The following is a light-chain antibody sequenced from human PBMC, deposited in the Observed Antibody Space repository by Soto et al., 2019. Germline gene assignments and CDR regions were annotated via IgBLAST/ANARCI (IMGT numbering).Light chain of an antibody. CDR3: QQFNNWPPWT. CDR2: GAS. V-gene: IGKV3-15*01. CDR1: QNVGNN. J-gene: IGKJ1*01. Sequence: EIVMTQSPATLSVSPGERATLSCRASQNVGNNLVWYQQKPGQTPRLLIYGASTRAAGIPDRFSGSGSGTEFTLTISGLQSDDFAVYYCQQFNNWPPWTFGQGTKVEIK.